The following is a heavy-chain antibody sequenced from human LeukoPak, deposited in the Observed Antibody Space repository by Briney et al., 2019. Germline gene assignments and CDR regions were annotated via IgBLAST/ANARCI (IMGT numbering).Heavy chain of an antibody. Sequence: GSLRLSCVVSGFTFSRYWMTWIRQAPGRGLEWVANIKEDGSQKYYVDSEKGRFTISRDNAKNLLYLEMNNLRVEDTAVYYCARGFFWFWGQGTLVTVSS. V-gene: IGHV3-7*04. CDR3: ARGFFWF. D-gene: IGHD3-3*01. J-gene: IGHJ4*02. CDR1: GFTFSRYW. CDR2: IKEDGSQK.